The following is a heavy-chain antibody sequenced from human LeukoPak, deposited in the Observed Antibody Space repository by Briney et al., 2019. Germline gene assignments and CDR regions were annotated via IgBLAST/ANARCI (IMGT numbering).Heavy chain of an antibody. CDR2: ISYDGSNK. J-gene: IGHJ4*02. D-gene: IGHD1-26*01. V-gene: IGHV3-30*03. CDR1: GFTFSSYG. CDR3: ARHPPSGSHYGIDY. Sequence: GGSLRLSCAASGFTFSSYGMHWVRQAPGKGLEWVAVISYDGSNKYYADSVKGRFTISRDNSKNTLYLQMNSLRAEDTAVYYCARHPPSGSHYGIDYWGQGTLVTVSS.